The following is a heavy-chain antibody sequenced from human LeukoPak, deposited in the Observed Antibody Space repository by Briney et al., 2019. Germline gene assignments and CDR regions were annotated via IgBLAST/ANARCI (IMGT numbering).Heavy chain of an antibody. Sequence: GESLRLSCAASGFTFSSYGIHWVRQAPGKGLEWVAVIGNDGAAKYYADSVRGRFTISRDNSRNTLYLQMNSLSAEDTAVYYCAKEEGWGVNVFDYWGQGTLVTVSS. J-gene: IGHJ4*02. CDR1: GFTFSSYG. D-gene: IGHD3-10*01. CDR3: AKEEGWGVNVFDY. CDR2: IGNDGAAK. V-gene: IGHV3-30*18.